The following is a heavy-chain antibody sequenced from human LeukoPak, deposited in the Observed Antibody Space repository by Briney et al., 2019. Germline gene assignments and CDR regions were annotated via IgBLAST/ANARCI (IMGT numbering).Heavy chain of an antibody. J-gene: IGHJ4*02. CDR1: TASVTSHH. CDR3: ARDESSRDDSGGYHY. CDR2: VHFSGST. V-gene: IGHV4-4*07. Sequence: SETLSLTCAVSTASVTSHHWAWIRQTAVKGLEWVGRVHFSGSTNYNPSLRGRVAISLDKSKNELSLTLKSVSAADTAVYYCARDESSRDDSGGYHYWGRGVLVTVSS. D-gene: IGHD3-22*01.